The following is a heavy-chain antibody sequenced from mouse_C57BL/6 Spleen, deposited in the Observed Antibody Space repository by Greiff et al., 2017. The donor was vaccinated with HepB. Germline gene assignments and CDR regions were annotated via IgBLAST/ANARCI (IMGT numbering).Heavy chain of an antibody. CDR2: IDPSDSYT. CDR3: ARWAQATLTMDY. CDR1: GYTFTSYW. J-gene: IGHJ4*01. V-gene: IGHV1-69*01. D-gene: IGHD3-2*02. Sequence: QVQLQQPGAELVMPGASVKLSCKASGYTFTSYWMHWVKQRPGQGLEWIGEIDPSDSYTNYNQKFKGKSTLTVDKSSSTAYMQLSSLTSEDSAVYYCARWAQATLTMDYWGQGTSVTVSS.